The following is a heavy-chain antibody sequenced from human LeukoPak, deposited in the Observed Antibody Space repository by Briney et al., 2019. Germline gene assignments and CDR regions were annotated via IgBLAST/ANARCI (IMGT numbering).Heavy chain of an antibody. CDR3: ASESTCRYNY. D-gene: IGHD2-2*02. CDR2: IYYSGST. J-gene: IGHJ4*02. Sequence: SQTLSLTCTVSGGSISSGGYYWSWIRQHPGKGLEWIGYIYYSGSTYYNPSLKIRVTISVDTSKNQFSLKLSSVTAADTAVYYCASESTCRYNYWGQGTLVTVSS. CDR1: GGSISSGGYY. V-gene: IGHV4-31*03.